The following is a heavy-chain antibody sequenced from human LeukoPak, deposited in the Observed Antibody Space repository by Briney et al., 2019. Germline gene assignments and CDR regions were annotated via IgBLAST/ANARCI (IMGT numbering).Heavy chain of an antibody. Sequence: SETLSLTCAVYGGSFSGYYWSWNRQPPGKGLEWIGEINHSGSTNYNPSLKSRVTISVDTSKDQFSLKLSSVTAADTAVYYCRLKRPYYRPGSFDIWGQGTMVTVSS. CDR2: INHSGST. V-gene: IGHV4-34*01. CDR3: RLKRPYYRPGSFDI. J-gene: IGHJ3*02. CDR1: GGSFSGYY. D-gene: IGHD3-22*01.